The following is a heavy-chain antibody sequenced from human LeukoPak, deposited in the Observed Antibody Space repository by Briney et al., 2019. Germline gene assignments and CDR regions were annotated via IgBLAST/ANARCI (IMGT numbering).Heavy chain of an antibody. CDR1: GFLFKSYG. V-gene: IGHV3-30*02. J-gene: IGHJ4*02. Sequence: AGGSLRLSCGASGFLFKSYGMHWVRQSPGKGLEWVAYVRYDGSSEYYADSVQGRFTISRDNSKNTLYLQMFSLRPDDTALYYCATAPAKYDSSSHHFDFWGQGTLVTVSS. CDR2: VRYDGSSE. D-gene: IGHD3-22*01. CDR3: ATAPAKYDSSSHHFDF.